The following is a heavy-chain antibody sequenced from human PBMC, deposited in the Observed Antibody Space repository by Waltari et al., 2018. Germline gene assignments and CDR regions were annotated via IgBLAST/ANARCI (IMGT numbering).Heavy chain of an antibody. CDR1: DLTFSNYF. D-gene: IGHD3-10*01. CDR3: ATRVSS. Sequence: EVQLLESGGGFVQPGGSLRPHVAASDLTFSNYFMNWVRQVPGKGLEWVSAISDSGVNTYYADSLKGRFTISRDNSKNTLYLQMNSLRADDTAIYYCATRVSSWGQGTLVTVSS. V-gene: IGHV3-23*01. J-gene: IGHJ5*02. CDR2: ISDSGVNT.